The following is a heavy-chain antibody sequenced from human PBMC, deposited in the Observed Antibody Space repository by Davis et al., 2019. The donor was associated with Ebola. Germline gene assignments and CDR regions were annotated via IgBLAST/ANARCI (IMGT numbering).Heavy chain of an antibody. D-gene: IGHD2-21*02. CDR3: ASHFGVLTEGSFDN. CDR1: GFSVSDNY. CDR2: IYNVYTM. V-gene: IGHV3-53*01. J-gene: IGHJ4*02. Sequence: GESLKISCEASGFSVSDNYMNWVRQAPGKGLEWVSVIYNVYTMYYADSVKGRFTISRDSSMNTVYLQMSSLRAEDTAVYYCASHFGVLTEGSFDNWGQGTLVSVSS.